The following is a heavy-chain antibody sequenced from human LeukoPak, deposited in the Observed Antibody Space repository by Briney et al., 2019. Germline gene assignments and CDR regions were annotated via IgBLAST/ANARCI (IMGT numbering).Heavy chain of an antibody. CDR3: ARGLGAGAGTNFDY. CDR2: INHSGST. CDR1: GGSFSGYY. V-gene: IGHV4-34*01. Sequence: SETLSLTCAVYGGSFSGYYWSWIRQPPGKGLEWIGEINHSGSTNYNPSLKSRVTISVDTSKNQFSLKLSSVTAADTAVYYCARGLGAGAGTNFDYWGQGTLVTVSS. J-gene: IGHJ4*02. D-gene: IGHD6-19*01.